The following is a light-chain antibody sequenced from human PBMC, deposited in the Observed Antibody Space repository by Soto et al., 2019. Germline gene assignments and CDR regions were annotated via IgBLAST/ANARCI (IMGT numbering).Light chain of an antibody. CDR3: QHYPSHSCT. J-gene: IGKJ1*01. CDR1: QGINSF. CDR2: AAS. Sequence: SLSASLGDSNTTPCXASQGINSFLAWYQQKPGKAPKLLIYAASTLQSGVPSRFSGSGSGTDFTLTISSLQPEDFTTYYCQHYPSHSCTFGQGAKADI. V-gene: IGKV1-9*01.